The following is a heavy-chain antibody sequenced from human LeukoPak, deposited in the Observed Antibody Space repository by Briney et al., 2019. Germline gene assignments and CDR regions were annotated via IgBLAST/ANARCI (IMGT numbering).Heavy chain of an antibody. Sequence: PSETLSLTCTVSGASISSYYWSWIRQPPGKGLEWIGYIYYGGSTNYNPSLKSRVTISGDTSKNQLSLKLMSVTAADTAVYYCARGSDHGDYWGQGTLVTVSS. J-gene: IGHJ4*02. CDR1: GASISSYY. CDR3: ARGSDHGDY. V-gene: IGHV4-59*01. D-gene: IGHD3-3*01. CDR2: IYYGGST.